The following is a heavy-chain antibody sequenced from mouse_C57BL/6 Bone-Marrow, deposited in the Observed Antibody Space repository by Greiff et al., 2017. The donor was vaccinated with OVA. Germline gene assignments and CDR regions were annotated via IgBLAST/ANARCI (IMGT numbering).Heavy chain of an antibody. CDR3: TRYSNYRGWYFDV. CDR1: GYTFTDYE. J-gene: IGHJ1*03. CDR2: IDPETGGT. V-gene: IGHV1-15*01. Sequence: QVQLQQSGAELVRPGASVTLSCKASGYTFTDYEMHWVKQTPVHGLEWIGAIDPETGGTAYNQKFKGKAILTADKSSSTAYMELRSLTSEDSAVYYCTRYSNYRGWYFDVWGTGTTVTVSS. D-gene: IGHD2-5*01.